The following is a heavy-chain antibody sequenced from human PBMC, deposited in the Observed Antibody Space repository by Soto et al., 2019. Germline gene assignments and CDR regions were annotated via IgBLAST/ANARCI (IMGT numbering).Heavy chain of an antibody. Sequence: GASVKVSCKASGYTFTSYDINWVRQATGQGLEWMGWMNPNSGNTAYAQKFQGRVTMTRNTSISTAYMELSSLRSEDTAVYYCAREVAGKFDYWGQGTLVTSPQ. D-gene: IGHD2-15*01. CDR2: MNPNSGNT. CDR1: GYTFTSYD. CDR3: AREVAGKFDY. J-gene: IGHJ4*02. V-gene: IGHV1-8*01.